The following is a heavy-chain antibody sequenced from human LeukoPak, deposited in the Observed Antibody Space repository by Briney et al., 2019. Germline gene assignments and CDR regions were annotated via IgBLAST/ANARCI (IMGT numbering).Heavy chain of an antibody. D-gene: IGHD3-16*01. CDR1: GGSISSYY. Sequence: SETLSLTCSVSGGSISSYYWSWIRQPPGKGLEWIGYIYYSGSTNYNPSLKSRVTISVDTSKNQFSLRLSSVTAADTAVYYCARMSSWGGPYNWFDPWGQGTLVTVSS. CDR2: IYYSGST. CDR3: ARMSSWGGPYNWFDP. J-gene: IGHJ5*02. V-gene: IGHV4-59*01.